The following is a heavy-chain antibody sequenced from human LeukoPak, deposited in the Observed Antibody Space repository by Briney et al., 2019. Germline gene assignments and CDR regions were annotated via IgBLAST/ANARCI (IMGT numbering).Heavy chain of an antibody. J-gene: IGHJ4*02. CDR3: AREWDSGSSSLDL. CDR2: IKHDGSEE. Sequence: PGGPLRLSCAASGFTFSNSWMTWVRMAPGKGLEWVANIKHDGSEESYVDSVKGRFTISRDNAKNSLFLQMHSLRAEDTALYYCAREWDSGSSSLDLWGQGTLVTVSS. V-gene: IGHV3-7*01. D-gene: IGHD5-12*01. CDR1: GFTFSNSW.